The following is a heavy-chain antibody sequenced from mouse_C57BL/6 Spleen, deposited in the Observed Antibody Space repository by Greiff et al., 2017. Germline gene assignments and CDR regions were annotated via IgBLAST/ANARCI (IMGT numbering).Heavy chain of an antibody. D-gene: IGHD2-5*01. Sequence: LVESGAELVKPGASVKISCKASGYAFSSYWMNWVKQRPGKGLEWIGQIYPGDGDTNYNGKFKGKATLTADKSSSTAYMQLSSLTSEDSAVYFCARAYYSNPWVWGTGTTVTVSS. CDR2: IYPGDGDT. J-gene: IGHJ1*03. CDR1: GYAFSSYW. V-gene: IGHV1-80*01. CDR3: ARAYYSNPWV.